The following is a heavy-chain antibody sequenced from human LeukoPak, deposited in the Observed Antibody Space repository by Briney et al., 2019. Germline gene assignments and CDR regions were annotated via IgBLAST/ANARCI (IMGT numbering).Heavy chain of an antibody. CDR3: VRGRLLRSTNYSDY. D-gene: IGHD2-21*02. J-gene: IGHJ4*02. V-gene: IGHV3-48*03. CDR1: GFTVNNYE. CDR2: INEGATTI. Sequence: QPGGSLRLSCAASGFTVNNYEMHWVRQAPGKGLEWISYINEGATTINYADSVWGRFTISRDNAQNSVHLQMNSLRDEDTAVYYCVRGRLLRSTNYSDYWGQGALVTVSS.